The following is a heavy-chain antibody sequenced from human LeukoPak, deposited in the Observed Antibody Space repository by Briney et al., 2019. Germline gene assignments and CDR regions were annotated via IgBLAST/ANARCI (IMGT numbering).Heavy chain of an antibody. CDR3: ARGRGTTMVRGVITNYFDL. J-gene: IGHJ2*01. CDR1: GYTFTAHY. CDR2: IDPNSGGT. V-gene: IGHV1-2*02. D-gene: IGHD3-10*01. Sequence: GASVKVSCRASGYTFTAHYIHWVRQAPGQGLGWMGWIDPNSGGTNYAQKFLGSVTMTGDTSINTAFMELSRLRSDDTAIYYCARGRGTTMVRGVITNYFDLWGRGSLVTASS.